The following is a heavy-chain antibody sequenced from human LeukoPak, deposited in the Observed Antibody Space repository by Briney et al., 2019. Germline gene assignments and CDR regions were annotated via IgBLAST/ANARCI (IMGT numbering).Heavy chain of an antibody. V-gene: IGHV4-34*01. CDR2: INHSGST. J-gene: IGHJ4*02. Sequence: SETLSLTCAVSGGSFSGYYWSWIRQPPGKGLEWIGEINHSGSTNYNPSLKSRVTISVDTSKNQFSLKLSSVTAADTAVYYCARGARWFGSFDYWGQGTLVTVSS. D-gene: IGHD3-10*01. CDR1: GGSFSGYY. CDR3: ARGARWFGSFDY.